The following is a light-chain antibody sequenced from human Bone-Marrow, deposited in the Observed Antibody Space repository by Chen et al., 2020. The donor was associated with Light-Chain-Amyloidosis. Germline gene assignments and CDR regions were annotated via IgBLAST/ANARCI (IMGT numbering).Light chain of an antibody. J-gene: IGKJ4*01. V-gene: IGKV3-20*01. CDR2: GSS. Sequence: EIVLTQSPGTLSLSPGEGANLSCRASQTMSSNYLTWYQQKFGQAPRLLIYGSSSRATGIPDRFTGSGSGTDFTITINRLEPEDFAMYYCQQYGTSPLTFGGGTKVEIK. CDR3: QQYGTSPLT. CDR1: QTMSSNY.